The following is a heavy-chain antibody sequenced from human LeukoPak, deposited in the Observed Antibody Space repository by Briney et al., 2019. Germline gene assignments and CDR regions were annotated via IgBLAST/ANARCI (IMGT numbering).Heavy chain of an antibody. CDR2: INHSGST. J-gene: IGHJ4*02. V-gene: IGHV4-34*01. D-gene: IGHD3-16*01. CDR1: GGSFSGYY. Sequence: SETLSLTCAVYGGSFSGYYWSWIRQPPGKGLEWIGEINHSGSTNYNPSLKSRVTISVDTSKNQFSLKLSSVAAADTAVYYCARTPYRDVSPFDYWGQGTLVTVSS. CDR3: ARTPYRDVSPFDY.